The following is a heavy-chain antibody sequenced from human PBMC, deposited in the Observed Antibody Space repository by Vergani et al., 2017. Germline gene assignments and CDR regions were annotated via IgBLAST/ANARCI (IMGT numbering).Heavy chain of an antibody. CDR3: AILGYCSSTSCDDYYYYYRDV. CDR2: INPSGGST. J-gene: IGHJ6*03. Sequence: VQLVQSGAEVKKPGASVKVSCKASGYTFTSYYMHWVRQAPGQGLEWMGIINPSGGSTRYAQKFQGRVTMTRDTSTSTVYMELSSLRSEDTAVYYCAILGYCSSTSCDDYYYYYRDVWGKGTTVTVSS. D-gene: IGHD2-2*01. CDR1: GYTFTSYY. V-gene: IGHV1-46*01.